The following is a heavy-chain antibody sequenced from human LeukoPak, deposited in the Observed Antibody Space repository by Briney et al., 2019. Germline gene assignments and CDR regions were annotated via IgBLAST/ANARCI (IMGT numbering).Heavy chain of an antibody. V-gene: IGHV3-21*01. CDR3: ASLEYYDILTGDNWFDP. J-gene: IGHJ5*02. CDR1: GFTFSRYS. D-gene: IGHD3-9*01. Sequence: GGSPRLSCAASGFTFSRYSMNWVRQAPGKGLEWVSSISSGGIYIYYADSVKGRFTISRDNAKNSLFLRMNSLRAEDTAVYYCASLEYYDILTGDNWFDPWGQGTLVTVSS. CDR2: ISSGGIYI.